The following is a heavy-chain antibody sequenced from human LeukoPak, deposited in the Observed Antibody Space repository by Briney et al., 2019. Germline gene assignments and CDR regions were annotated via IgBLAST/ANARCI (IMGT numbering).Heavy chain of an antibody. D-gene: IGHD5-18*01. Sequence: GRSLRLSCAASGFTFSSYAMHWVRQAPGKGLEWVAVISYDGSNKYYADSVKDRFTISRDNSKNTLYLQMNSLRAEDTAVYYCASGYSYGYLVYWGQGTLVTVSS. J-gene: IGHJ4*02. V-gene: IGHV3-30*04. CDR1: GFTFSSYA. CDR3: ASGYSYGYLVY. CDR2: ISYDGSNK.